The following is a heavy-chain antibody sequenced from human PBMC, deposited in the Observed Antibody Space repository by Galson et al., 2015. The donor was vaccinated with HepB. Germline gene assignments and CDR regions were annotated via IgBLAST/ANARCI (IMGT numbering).Heavy chain of an antibody. CDR3: ARSPAYSPYYYYYMDV. Sequence: SLRLSCAASGFTFSSYWMSWVRQAPGKGLEWVANIKQDGSEKYYVDSVKGRFTISRDNAKNSLYLQMNSLRAEDTAVYYCARSPAYSPYYYYYMDVWGKGTTVTVSS. J-gene: IGHJ6*03. CDR2: IKQDGSEK. CDR1: GFTFSSYW. D-gene: IGHD4-11*01. V-gene: IGHV3-7*01.